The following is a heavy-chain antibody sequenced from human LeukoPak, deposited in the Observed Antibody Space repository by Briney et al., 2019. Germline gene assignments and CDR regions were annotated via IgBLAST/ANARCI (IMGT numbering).Heavy chain of an antibody. CDR1: GFTVSSNY. J-gene: IGHJ4*02. Sequence: PGGSLRLSCAASGFTVSSNYMSWVRQAPGKGLEWVSVIYSGGSTYYADSVKGRFTISRDNSKNTLYLQMNSLRAEDTAVYYCARADSSGWPYYFDYWGQGTLVTVSS. D-gene: IGHD6-19*01. V-gene: IGHV3-53*01. CDR2: IYSGGST. CDR3: ARADSSGWPYYFDY.